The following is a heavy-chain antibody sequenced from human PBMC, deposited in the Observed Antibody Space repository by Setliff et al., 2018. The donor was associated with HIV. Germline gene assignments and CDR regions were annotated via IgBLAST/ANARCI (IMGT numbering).Heavy chain of an antibody. CDR2: IYYTGNP. CDR1: GVPLSSHY. D-gene: IGHD2-21*01. CDR3: ARVVIPTEFDQRYMFFFYMDV. Sequence: SETLSLTCMVSGVPLSSHYWSWIRQPPGKGLEWIGYIYYTGNPYYNPSLKSRVTISVDKAKKQFSLSLDSVTAADTAVYFCARVVIPTEFDQRYMFFFYMDVWGKGTTVTVSS. V-gene: IGHV4-59*11. J-gene: IGHJ6*03.